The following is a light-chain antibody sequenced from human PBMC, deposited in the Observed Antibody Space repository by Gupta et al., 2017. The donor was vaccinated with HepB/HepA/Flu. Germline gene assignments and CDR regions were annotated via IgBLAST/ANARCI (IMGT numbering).Light chain of an antibody. CDR2: AAS. CDR1: QSINNY. Sequence: DIQLTQSPSSLSASVGDRVTITCRAGQSINNYLNWYQQKPGKAPKLLIYAASSWQSGVPSRFSGSGYGKDFTLTISSRQQEDFASYYCHQTDSYRSFTFGQGTKLDIK. CDR3: HQTDSYRSFT. V-gene: IGKV1-39*01. J-gene: IGKJ2*01.